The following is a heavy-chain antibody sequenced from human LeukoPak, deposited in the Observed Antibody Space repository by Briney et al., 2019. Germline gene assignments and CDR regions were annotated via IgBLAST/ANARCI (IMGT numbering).Heavy chain of an antibody. V-gene: IGHV3-21*01. Sequence: GGSLRLSCSASGFTFSSYWMSWVRQAPGKGLEWVSAISSDSEYIYYADSVEGRFTVSRDNSKNTVYLQMNSLRPEDTAVYYCAKGPTPLSSRGWIDPWGQGTLVTVSS. CDR1: GFTFSSYW. CDR2: ISSDSEYI. CDR3: AKGPTPLSSRGWIDP. J-gene: IGHJ5*02. D-gene: IGHD6-13*01.